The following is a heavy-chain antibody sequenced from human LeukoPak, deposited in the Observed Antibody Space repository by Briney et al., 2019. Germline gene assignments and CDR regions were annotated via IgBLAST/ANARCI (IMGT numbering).Heavy chain of an antibody. V-gene: IGHV3-30-3*01. CDR2: ISYDGSNK. Sequence: GGSLRLSCAASGFTFSSYAMHWVRQAPGKGLEWVAVISYDGSNKYYADSVKGRFTISRDNSKNTLYLQMNSLRAEDTAVYYCARGFRIVGASNDYWGQGTLVTVSS. CDR3: ARGFRIVGASNDY. J-gene: IGHJ4*02. D-gene: IGHD1-26*01. CDR1: GFTFSSYA.